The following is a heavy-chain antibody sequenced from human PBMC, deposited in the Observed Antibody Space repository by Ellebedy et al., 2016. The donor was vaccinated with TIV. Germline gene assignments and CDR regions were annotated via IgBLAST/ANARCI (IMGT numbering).Heavy chain of an antibody. CDR1: GGSISSGDYY. CDR2: IHHSGPT. V-gene: IGHV4-30-4*01. J-gene: IGHJ4*02. D-gene: IGHD4-17*01. CDR3: AREGANGVYNYFDS. Sequence: MPSETLSLTCSVSGGSISSGDYYWSWIRQPPGKGLEWIGYIHHSGPTNYNPSLKSRVTTSLDTLKNQFSLKMSSVTAADTAVYYCAREGANGVYNYFDSWGQGTLVTVSS.